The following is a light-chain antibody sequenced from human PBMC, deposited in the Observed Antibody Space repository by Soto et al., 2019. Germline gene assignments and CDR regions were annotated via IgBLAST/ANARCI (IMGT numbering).Light chain of an antibody. CDR3: AAWDDSLNAVV. CDR2: TNN. J-gene: IGLJ2*01. V-gene: IGLV1-44*01. Sequence: QSVLTQPPSVSGTPGHKVSISCSGSTSNLGGNTVNWYQQLPGTAPKLLIYTNNQRPSWVPDRFSGSKSGTSASLAISDLRSEDEADFYCAAWDDSLNAVVFGGGTKLTVL. CDR1: TSNLGGNT.